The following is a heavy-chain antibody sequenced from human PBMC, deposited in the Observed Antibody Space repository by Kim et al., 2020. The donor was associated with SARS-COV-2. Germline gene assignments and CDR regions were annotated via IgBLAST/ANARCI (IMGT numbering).Heavy chain of an antibody. CDR1: GGTFSSYT. J-gene: IGHJ4*02. Sequence: SVKVSCKASGGTFSSYTISWVRQAPGQGLEWMGRIIPILGIANYAQKFQGRVTITADKSTSTAYMELSSLRSEDTAVYYCARLYCDSSVDYWGQGTLVTVSS. CDR3: ARLYCDSSVDY. CDR2: IIPILGIA. D-gene: IGHD4-17*01. V-gene: IGHV1-69*02.